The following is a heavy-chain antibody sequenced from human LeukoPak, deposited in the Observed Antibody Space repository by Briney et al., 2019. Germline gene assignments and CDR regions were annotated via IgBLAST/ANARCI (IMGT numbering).Heavy chain of an antibody. Sequence: PSETLSLTCTVSGGSISSGSYYWSWIRQPAGKGLEWIGRIYTSGSTNYNPSLKSRVTISVDTSKNQFSLKLSSVTAADTAVYYCARGIAAAGTFDYWGQGTLVTVSS. V-gene: IGHV4-61*02. J-gene: IGHJ4*02. CDR3: ARGIAAAGTFDY. CDR1: GGSISSGSYY. D-gene: IGHD6-13*01. CDR2: IYTSGST.